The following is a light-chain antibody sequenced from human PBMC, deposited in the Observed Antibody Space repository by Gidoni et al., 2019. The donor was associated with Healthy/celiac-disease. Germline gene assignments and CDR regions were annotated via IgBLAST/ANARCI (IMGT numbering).Light chain of an antibody. CDR2: DAS. V-gene: IGKV1-5*01. CDR1: QSISSW. CDR3: QQYNSYCT. Sequence: DIQMTKSPSTMSASVGDRVTITCRASQSISSWLAWYQQKPGKAPKLLIYDASSFESGVPSRFSGSGSGTEFTLTSSRLQPYDFATYYCQQYNSYCTFGQGTKVEIK. J-gene: IGKJ1*01.